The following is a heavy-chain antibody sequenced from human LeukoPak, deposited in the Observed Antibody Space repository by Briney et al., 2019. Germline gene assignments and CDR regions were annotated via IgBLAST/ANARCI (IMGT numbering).Heavy chain of an antibody. CDR3: ATSHDSSGND. V-gene: IGHV3-7*01. CDR2: IKNDGSHK. J-gene: IGHJ4*02. CDR1: GCSFSSYW. D-gene: IGHD3-22*01. Sequence: GGTLRLSCVASGCSFSSYWRAWVRQAPGKGLEWVANIKNDGSHKYYVDSVKARFTISRDNAKNSVYLEMNNQSADDTAVYFCATSHDSSGNDWGQGTMVTVSS.